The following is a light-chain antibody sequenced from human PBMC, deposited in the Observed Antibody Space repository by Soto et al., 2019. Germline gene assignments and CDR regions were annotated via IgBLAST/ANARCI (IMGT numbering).Light chain of an antibody. CDR3: QHYNSYSEA. CDR1: QSISSW. J-gene: IGKJ1*01. CDR2: KAS. V-gene: IGKV1-5*03. Sequence: DIQMTQSPSTLCASVGDRVTITCRASQSISSWLAWYQQEPGKAPKLLIYKASTLKSGVPSRFSGSGSGTEFTLTISSLQPDDFATYYCQHYNSYSEAFGQGTKVDIK.